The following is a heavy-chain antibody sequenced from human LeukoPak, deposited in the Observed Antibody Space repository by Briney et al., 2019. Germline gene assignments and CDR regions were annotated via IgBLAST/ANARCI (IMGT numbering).Heavy chain of an antibody. D-gene: IGHD3-10*01. CDR3: AKGKDFGNYYYYYGMDV. CDR1: GFTFSSYG. V-gene: IGHV3-30*18. CDR2: ISYDGSNK. Sequence: PGGSLRLSCAASGFTFSSYGMHWVRQAPGKGLEWVAVISYDGSNKYYADSVKGRFTISRDNSKNTLYLQMNSLRAEDTAVYYCAKGKDFGNYYYYYGMDVWGQGTTVTVSS. J-gene: IGHJ6*02.